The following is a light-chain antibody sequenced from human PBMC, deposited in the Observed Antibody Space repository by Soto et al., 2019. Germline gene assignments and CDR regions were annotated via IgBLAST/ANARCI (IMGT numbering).Light chain of an antibody. CDR1: QNVNGW. CDR3: QQYDTLCT. J-gene: IGKJ1*01. V-gene: IGKV1-5*03. Sequence: DIQMTQSPSTLSASVGDRVTITCRASQNVNGWLAWYQQKPGKAPKLLINKASSLESGVPSRFSGRGFGTEFTLTINSLQTDDFATYYCQQYDTLCTFGQGTKVDIK. CDR2: KAS.